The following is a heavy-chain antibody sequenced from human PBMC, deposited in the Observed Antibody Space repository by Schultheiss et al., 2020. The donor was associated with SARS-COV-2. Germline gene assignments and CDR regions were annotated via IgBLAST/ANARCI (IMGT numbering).Heavy chain of an antibody. CDR1: GFTFSSYS. D-gene: IGHD6-19*01. J-gene: IGHJ4*02. CDR3: AKDKALYSSGWWDY. V-gene: IGHV3-30*02. CDR2: IWYDGSDK. Sequence: GGSLRLSCAASGFTFSSYSMNWVRQAPGKGLEWVANIWYDGSDKYYADSVKGRFTISRDNAKNSLYLQMNSLRAEDTAVYYCAKDKALYSSGWWDYWGQGTLVTVSS.